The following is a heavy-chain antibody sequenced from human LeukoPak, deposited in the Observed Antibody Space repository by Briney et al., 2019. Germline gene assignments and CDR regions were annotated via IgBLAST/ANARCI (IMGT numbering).Heavy chain of an antibody. CDR3: ARDGYGSGSYYFDY. CDR2: IYTSGST. V-gene: IGHV4-4*07. CDR1: GASISSYY. D-gene: IGHD3-10*01. Sequence: SETLSLTCTVSGASISSYYWSWIRQPAGKGLEWIGRIYTSGSTNYNPSLKSRVTMSVDTSKNQFSLKLSSVTAADTAVYYCARDGYGSGSYYFDYWGQGTLVTVSS. J-gene: IGHJ4*02.